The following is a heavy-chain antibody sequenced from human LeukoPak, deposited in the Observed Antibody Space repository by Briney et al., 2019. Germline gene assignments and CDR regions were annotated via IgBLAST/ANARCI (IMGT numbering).Heavy chain of an antibody. CDR3: ARGKYSSSSGDFDY. D-gene: IGHD6-6*01. V-gene: IGHV1-18*01. J-gene: IGHJ4*02. CDR2: ISAYNGNT. Sequence: GASVKVSCKASGYTFTSYGISWVRQAPGQGLEWMGWISAYNGNTNYAQKLQGRVTMTTDTSTSTAYMELRSLRFDDTAVYYCARGKYSSSSGDFDYWGQGTLVTVFS. CDR1: GYTFTSYG.